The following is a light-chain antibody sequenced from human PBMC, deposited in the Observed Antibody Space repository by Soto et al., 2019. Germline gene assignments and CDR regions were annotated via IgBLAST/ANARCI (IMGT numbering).Light chain of an antibody. CDR2: GAS. V-gene: IGKV3-20*01. Sequence: EIVLTQSPGTLSLSPGERATLSCRASQSVSSSYLAWYQQKPGQAPRLLIYGASNRATGIPDRFSVSASGTDFPLTISRLEPEVFAVYYCQHYGTSALFGPGTKVDIK. CDR1: QSVSSSY. J-gene: IGKJ3*01. CDR3: QHYGTSAL.